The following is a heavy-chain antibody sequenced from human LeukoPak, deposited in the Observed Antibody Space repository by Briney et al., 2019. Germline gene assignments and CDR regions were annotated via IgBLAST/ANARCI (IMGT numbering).Heavy chain of an antibody. CDR3: ARAALYCSSTSCYFDY. Sequence: ASVKVSCKASGYTFTSYGISWVRQAPGQGLEWMGWISAYNGNTNYAQKLQGRVTMTTDTSTSTAYMELWSLRSDDTAVYYCARAALYCSSTSCYFDYWGQGTLVTVSS. CDR2: ISAYNGNT. V-gene: IGHV1-18*01. CDR1: GYTFTSYG. J-gene: IGHJ4*02. D-gene: IGHD2-2*01.